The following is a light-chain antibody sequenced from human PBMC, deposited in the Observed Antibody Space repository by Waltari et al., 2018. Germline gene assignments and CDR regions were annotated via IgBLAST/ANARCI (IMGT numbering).Light chain of an antibody. Sequence: SYELTQTPSVSVSPGQTASITCSAPNSGAQYVCWYHQKPGQPPVLVIYQDTKRPSGIPERFSGSNSGNTATLTISGTQAMDEADYYCQAWDTTVVFGGGTKLTVL. CDR2: QDT. J-gene: IGLJ2*01. CDR3: QAWDTTVV. CDR1: NSGAQY. V-gene: IGLV3-1*01.